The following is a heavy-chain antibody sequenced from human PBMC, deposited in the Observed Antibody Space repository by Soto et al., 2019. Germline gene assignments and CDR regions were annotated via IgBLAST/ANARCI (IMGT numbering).Heavy chain of an antibody. Sequence: ASVKVSCKASGYTFTNYAMHWVRQAPGQRLEWMGRINAGNGNTKYSQQFQGRVTITRDTSASTAYMELSSLRSEDTAVYYCARSSGYYYLEYWGQGTLVTVS. CDR3: ARSSGYYYLEY. CDR2: INAGNGNT. J-gene: IGHJ4*02. CDR1: GYTFTNYA. V-gene: IGHV1-3*01. D-gene: IGHD3-22*01.